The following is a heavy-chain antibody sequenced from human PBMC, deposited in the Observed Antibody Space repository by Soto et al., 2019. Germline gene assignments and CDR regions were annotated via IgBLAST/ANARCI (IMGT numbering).Heavy chain of an antibody. Sequence: GGSLRLSCAASGFTFSSYAMSWVRQAPGKGLEWVSAISGSGGSTYYAASVKGRFTISRDNSKNTLYLQMNSLRAEDTAVYYCAKGRGNYLFYFDYWGQGTLVTVSS. CDR2: ISGSGGST. CDR3: AKGRGNYLFYFDY. D-gene: IGHD1-7*01. CDR1: GFTFSSYA. V-gene: IGHV3-23*01. J-gene: IGHJ4*02.